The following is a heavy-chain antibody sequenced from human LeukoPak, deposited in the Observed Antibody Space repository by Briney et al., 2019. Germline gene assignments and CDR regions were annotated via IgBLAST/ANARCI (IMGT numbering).Heavy chain of an antibody. CDR3: ARDGRDGYKAFDY. J-gene: IGHJ4*02. Sequence: SETLSLTCAVSGGSISSTNWWSWVRQPTGKGLEWIGEIYHSGITNYNPSLKSRVTISVDKSKNQFSLNLSSVTAADTAVYYCARDGRDGYKAFDYWGQGTLVTVSS. CDR2: IYHSGIT. CDR1: GGSISSTNW. V-gene: IGHV4-4*02. D-gene: IGHD5-24*01.